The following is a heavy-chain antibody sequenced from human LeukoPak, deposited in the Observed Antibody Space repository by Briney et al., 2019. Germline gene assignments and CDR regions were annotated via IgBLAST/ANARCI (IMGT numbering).Heavy chain of an antibody. CDR2: MNPNSGNT. D-gene: IGHD3-3*01. J-gene: IGHJ6*03. Sequence: GAPAKVSCKASGYTFTSYDINWVRQATGQGLEWMGWMNPNSGNTGYAQKFQGRVTMTRNTSISTAYMELSSLRSEDTAVYYCARGRRFLEWLLAYYYYYMDVWGKGTTVTVSS. CDR3: ARGRRFLEWLLAYYYYYMDV. V-gene: IGHV1-8*01. CDR1: GYTFTSYD.